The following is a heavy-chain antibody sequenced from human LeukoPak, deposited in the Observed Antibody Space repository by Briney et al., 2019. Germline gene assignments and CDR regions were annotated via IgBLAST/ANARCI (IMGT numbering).Heavy chain of an antibody. CDR2: IHPRSGET. CDR1: GYSFTAFY. J-gene: IGHJ4*02. D-gene: IGHD3-10*01. CDR3: ARDGEYGTGSYYSGCFDY. Sequence: ASVKVSCKASGYSFTAFYIHWVRQAPGQGLEWMGWIHPRSGETNYAYKFRGRVTMTRDTSISTTYMDLGSLGSDDTAVYYCARDGEYGTGSYYSGCFDYWGQGTLVTLSS. V-gene: IGHV1-2*02.